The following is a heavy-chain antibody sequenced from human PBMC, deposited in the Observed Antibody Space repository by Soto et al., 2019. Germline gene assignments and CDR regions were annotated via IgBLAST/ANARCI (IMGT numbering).Heavy chain of an antibody. CDR1: Y. CDR2: IYYSGST. CDR3: ARLVVAATPRVFYFDY. J-gene: IGHJ4*02. Sequence: YWXWXRXXXGKGLEWIGYIYYSGSTYYNPSLKSRVTISVDTSKNQFSLKLSSVTAADTAVYYCARLVVAATPRVFYFDYWGQGTLLTVSS. D-gene: IGHD2-15*01. V-gene: IGHV4-31*02.